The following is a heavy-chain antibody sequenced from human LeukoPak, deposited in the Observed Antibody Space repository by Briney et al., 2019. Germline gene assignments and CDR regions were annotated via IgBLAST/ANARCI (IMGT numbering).Heavy chain of an antibody. Sequence: GGSLRLSCAASGFTFSSFAMSWVRQAPGKGLEWVSAISGSGGSTYYADSVKGRFTISRDNSKNTLYLQMNSLRAEDTAVYYCARIGVRYYYDSSGLGAFDIWGQGTMVTVSS. CDR1: GFTFSSFA. V-gene: IGHV3-23*01. CDR2: ISGSGGST. D-gene: IGHD3-22*01. J-gene: IGHJ3*02. CDR3: ARIGVRYYYDSSGLGAFDI.